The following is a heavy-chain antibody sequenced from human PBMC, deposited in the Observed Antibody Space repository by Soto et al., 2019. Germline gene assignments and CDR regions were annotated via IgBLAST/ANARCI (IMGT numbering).Heavy chain of an antibody. D-gene: IGHD3-10*01. CDR2: LNGGVDGT. CDR3: AREVKGVTSFDY. CDR1: GFTALSYA. Sequence: QVRLIQSGPEMMQPGASVRVSCKASGFTALSYAFHWVRQAPGQGPEWLGWLNGGVDGTSYSQRFQGRVTISRDTSANTVYLAVNALTSEDTAVYYCAREVKGVTSFDYWGQGTLVTVSS. V-gene: IGHV1-3*01. J-gene: IGHJ4*02.